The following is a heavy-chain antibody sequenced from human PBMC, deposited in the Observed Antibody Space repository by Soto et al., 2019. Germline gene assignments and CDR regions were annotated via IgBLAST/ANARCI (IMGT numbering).Heavy chain of an antibody. D-gene: IGHD2-15*01. CDR2: IIPVFGLV. Sequence: QVHLLLQSGAEVKKPGSSVKVSCKASGGTPSNSAISWVRQAPGQGLEWMGGIIPVFGLVKYAQNFQGRVTITADDYTNTAYMEPLSLRPEHTAVYSCAGGSIVVVGIRAYYGVDVWGLGATVTVSS. CDR1: GGTPSNSA. CDR3: AGGSIVVVGIRAYYGVDV. J-gene: IGHJ6*02. V-gene: IGHV1-69*01.